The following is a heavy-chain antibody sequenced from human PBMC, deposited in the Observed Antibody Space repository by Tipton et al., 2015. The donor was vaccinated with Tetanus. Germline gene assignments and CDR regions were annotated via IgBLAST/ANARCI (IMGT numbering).Heavy chain of an antibody. CDR2: IYFSGDT. V-gene: IGHV4-39*01. CDR3: ARHNSGYFTFFDD. J-gene: IGHJ4*02. D-gene: IGHD3-3*01. CDR1: GVSIADNSNY. Sequence: LRLSCTVSGVSIADNSNYWGWIRQPPGKGLEWIGSIYFSGDTYSNPSLKSRVTMSVDTSRNQFSLRLSSVTAADTAVYYCARHNSGYFTFFDDWGQGTLVTVSS.